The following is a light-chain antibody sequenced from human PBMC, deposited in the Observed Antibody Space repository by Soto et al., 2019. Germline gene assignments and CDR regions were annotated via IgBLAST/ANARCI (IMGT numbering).Light chain of an antibody. V-gene: IGKV3-20*01. CDR1: QSVSSSY. Sequence: EIVLTQSPGTLSLTPGERATLSCRASQSVSSSYLAWYQQKPGQAPRLLIYGASSRATGIPDRFSGSGSGTDFTLTISRLEPEDFGVYNCQQYGSSPWTFGQGTKVDIK. J-gene: IGKJ1*01. CDR2: GAS. CDR3: QQYGSSPWT.